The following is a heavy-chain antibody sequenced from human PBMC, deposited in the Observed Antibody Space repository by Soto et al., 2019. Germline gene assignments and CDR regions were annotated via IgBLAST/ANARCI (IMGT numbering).Heavy chain of an antibody. CDR2: ISAYNDHT. CDR3: ARGTYFDY. D-gene: IGHD1-1*01. Sequence: VQLVQSGTEVKKPGASEKVSCKASGDIMTTYGVSWVRQAPGQGLEWVGWISAYNDHTNYAQKFQGRVTMTTDTSTSTAYMELRSLRSDDTAVYYCARGTYFDYWAQGTLVTVSS. J-gene: IGHJ4*02. V-gene: IGHV1-18*01. CDR1: GDIMTTYG.